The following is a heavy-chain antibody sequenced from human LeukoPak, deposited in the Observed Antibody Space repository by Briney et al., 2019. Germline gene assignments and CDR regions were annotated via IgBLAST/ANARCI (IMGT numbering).Heavy chain of an antibody. CDR1: GYRFTSNW. CDR3: ARHYYGSGSYPYYFDY. CDR2: IYPGDSDT. Sequence: GESLKISCKAYGYRFTSNWIGWVRQMPGKGLEWMGIIYPGDSDTRYSPSFQGQVTISADKSISTAYLQWSSLKASDTALYYCARHYYGSGSYPYYFDYWGQGTLVTVSS. J-gene: IGHJ4*02. D-gene: IGHD3-10*01. V-gene: IGHV5-51*01.